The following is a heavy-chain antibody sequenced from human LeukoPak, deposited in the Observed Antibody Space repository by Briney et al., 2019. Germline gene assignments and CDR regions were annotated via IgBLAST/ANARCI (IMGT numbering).Heavy chain of an antibody. J-gene: IGHJ4*02. Sequence: PSETLSLTCTVSGGSISSSSYYWGWIRQPPGKGLEWIGSIYYSGSTYYNPSLKSRVTISVDTSKNQFSLKLSSVTAADTAVYYCARDRRFGVAAAGTPGEWLGYWGQGTLVTVSS. V-gene: IGHV4-39*07. CDR3: ARDRRFGVAAAGTPGEWLGY. CDR2: IYYSGST. D-gene: IGHD6-13*01. CDR1: GGSISSSSYY.